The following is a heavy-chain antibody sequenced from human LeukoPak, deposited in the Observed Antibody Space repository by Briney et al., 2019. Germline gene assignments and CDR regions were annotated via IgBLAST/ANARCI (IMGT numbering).Heavy chain of an antibody. V-gene: IGHV3-74*01. CDR2: INRDGSST. J-gene: IGHJ4*02. CDR1: GFTFSSYW. Sequence: GGSLRLSCAAPGFTFSSYWMYWVRQVPGKGLVWVSRINRDGSSTTNADSVKGRFTISRDNAKNTLYLQMNSLRAEDTAVYYCARGYGGNVDYWGQGTLVTVSS. D-gene: IGHD4-23*01. CDR3: ARGYGGNVDY.